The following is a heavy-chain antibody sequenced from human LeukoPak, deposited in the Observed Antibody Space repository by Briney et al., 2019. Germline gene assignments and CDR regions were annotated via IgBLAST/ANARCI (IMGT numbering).Heavy chain of an antibody. V-gene: IGHV3-23*01. J-gene: IGHJ4*02. CDR1: KFNFHTYG. Sequence: GGSLRLSCTTPKFNFHTYGLTWVRQAPGKELEWVSSISGSGGSTQYAASVQGRFTISRDNSKNTLYLQMNSLRAEDTAVYYCAKDPNGDYIGAFDIWGQGTLVTVSS. D-gene: IGHD4-17*01. CDR3: AKDPNGDYIGAFDI. CDR2: ISGSGGST.